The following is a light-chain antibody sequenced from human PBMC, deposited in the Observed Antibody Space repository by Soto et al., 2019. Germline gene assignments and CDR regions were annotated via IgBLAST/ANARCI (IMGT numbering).Light chain of an antibody. CDR1: QSTSSW. Sequence: DILMTQSPSTLSASVGETVTLTCRASQSTSSWVAWYQQRPGKPPKLVIYGASTLERGVPSRFSGSGSGTEFTLTISSLQPDDFATYYCQQYDSYSSGPFGQGTKVDIK. CDR2: GAS. CDR3: QQYDSYSSGP. J-gene: IGKJ1*01. V-gene: IGKV1-5*03.